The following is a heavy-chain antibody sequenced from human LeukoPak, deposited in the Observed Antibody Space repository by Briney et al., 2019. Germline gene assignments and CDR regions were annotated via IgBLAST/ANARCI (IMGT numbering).Heavy chain of an antibody. CDR3: AKDWQSWSQGYFDY. Sequence: PGGSLRLSCAASGFTFSDSYMSWIRQAAGKGLEWVSTISGSGGVRYYADSVKGRFTISRDNSKNTMYLQMNSLRAEDTDVYYCAKDWQSWSQGYFDYWGQGTLVTVSS. CDR1: GFTFSDSY. J-gene: IGHJ4*02. CDR2: ISGSGGVR. V-gene: IGHV3-23*01. D-gene: IGHD2-8*01.